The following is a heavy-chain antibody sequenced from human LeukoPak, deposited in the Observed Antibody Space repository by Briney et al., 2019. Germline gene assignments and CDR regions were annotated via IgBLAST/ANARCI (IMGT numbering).Heavy chain of an antibody. V-gene: IGHV3-20*04. CDR1: GFTFDDYG. Sequence: GGSLRLSCAASGFTFDDYGMSWVRQAPGKGLEWVSGINWNGGSTGYADSVKGRFTISRDNAKNSLYLQMNSLRAEDTAVYYCARGPEYSSSSFYYYMDVWGKGTTVTVSS. J-gene: IGHJ6*03. CDR3: ARGPEYSSSSFYYYMDV. D-gene: IGHD6-6*01. CDR2: INWNGGST.